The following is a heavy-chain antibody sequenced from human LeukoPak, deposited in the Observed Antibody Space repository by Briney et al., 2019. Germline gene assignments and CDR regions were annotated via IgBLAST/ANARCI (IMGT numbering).Heavy chain of an antibody. J-gene: IGHJ3*02. CDR3: AREPYYGSGSYYNGAFDI. V-gene: IGHV4-59*01. D-gene: IGHD3-10*01. CDR2: IYYSGST. Sequence: SKTLSLTCTVSGGSISSYYWSWIRQPPGKGLEWIGYIYYSGSTNYNPSLKSRVTISVDTSKNQFSLKLSSVAAADTAVYYCAREPYYGSGSYYNGAFDIWGQGTMVTVSS. CDR1: GGSISSYY.